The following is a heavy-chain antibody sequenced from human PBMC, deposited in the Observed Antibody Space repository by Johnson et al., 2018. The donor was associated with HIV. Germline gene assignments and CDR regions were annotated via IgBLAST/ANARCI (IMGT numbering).Heavy chain of an antibody. D-gene: IGHD6-19*01. J-gene: IGHJ3*02. Sequence: EVQLVESGGGLVQPGGSLRLSCAASGFTFSSYDMHWVRQTTGKGLESVSGIGTAGDTYYPGSVKGRFTISRENAKNSLYLQMNSLRAEDTAVYYCARDWGLYSSGWYVDAFDIWGQGTMVTVSS. CDR3: ARDWGLYSSGWYVDAFDI. CDR2: IGTAGDT. CDR1: GFTFSSYD. V-gene: IGHV3-13*01.